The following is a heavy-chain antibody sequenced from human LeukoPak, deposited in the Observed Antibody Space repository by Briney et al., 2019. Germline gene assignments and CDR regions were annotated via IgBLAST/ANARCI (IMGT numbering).Heavy chain of an antibody. CDR2: INHSGST. V-gene: IGHV4-34*01. CDR1: GGSFSGYY. Sequence: SETLSLTCAVYGGSFSGYYWSWIRQPPGKGLEWIGEINHSGSTNYNPSLKSRVTISVDTSKNQFSLELSSVTAADTAVYYCGRVSSYGDYVLGYWGQGTLVTVSS. J-gene: IGHJ4*02. CDR3: GRVSSYGDYVLGY. D-gene: IGHD4-17*01.